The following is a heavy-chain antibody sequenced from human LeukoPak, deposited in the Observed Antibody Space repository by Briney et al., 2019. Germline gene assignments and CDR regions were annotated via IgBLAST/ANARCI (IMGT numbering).Heavy chain of an antibody. V-gene: IGHV4-59*01. D-gene: IGHD6-13*01. J-gene: IGHJ4*02. Sequence: NSSETPSLTCTVSGGSISSYYWSWIRQPPGKGLEWIGYIYYSGSTNYNPSLKSRVTISVDTSKNQFSLKLSSVTAADTAVYYCARDFSAAGAFDYWGQGTLVTVSS. CDR1: GGSISSYY. CDR3: ARDFSAAGAFDY. CDR2: IYYSGST.